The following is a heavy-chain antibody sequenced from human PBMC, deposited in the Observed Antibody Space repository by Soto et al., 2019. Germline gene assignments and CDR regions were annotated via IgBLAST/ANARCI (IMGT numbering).Heavy chain of an antibody. CDR3: AQVLRYFDWLSDWYFDL. Sequence: QITLKESGPTLVKPTQTLTLTCTFSGFSLSTSGVGVGWIRQPPGKALEWLALIYWDDDKRYSPSLKSRLTITKDTSKNQVVITMTNMDPVDTATYYCAQVLRYFDWLSDWYFDLWGRGTLVTVSS. V-gene: IGHV2-5*02. CDR1: GFSLSTSGVG. CDR2: IYWDDDK. D-gene: IGHD3-9*01. J-gene: IGHJ2*01.